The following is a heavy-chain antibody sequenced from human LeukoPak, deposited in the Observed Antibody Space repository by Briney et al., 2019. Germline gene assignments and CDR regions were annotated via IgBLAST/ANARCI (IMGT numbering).Heavy chain of an antibody. Sequence: SETLSLTCTVSGGSISSSSYYWGWIRQPPGKGLEWIGSIYYSGSTYYNPSLKSRVTISVDTSKNQFSLKLSSVTAADTAVYYCASGYYYVKAFDIWGQGTMVTVSS. D-gene: IGHD3-22*01. J-gene: IGHJ3*02. V-gene: IGHV4-39*07. CDR1: GGSISSSSYY. CDR2: IYYSGST. CDR3: ASGYYYVKAFDI.